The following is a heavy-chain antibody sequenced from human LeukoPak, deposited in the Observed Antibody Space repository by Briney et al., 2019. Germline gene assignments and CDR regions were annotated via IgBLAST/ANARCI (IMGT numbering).Heavy chain of an antibody. Sequence: PGRSLRLSCAASGFTFDDYAMHWVRQAPGKGLEWVSGISWNSGSIGYADSVKGRLTISRDNAKNSLYLQMNSLRAEDMALYYCAKGGDPDYYDSLDYWGQGTPVTVSS. J-gene: IGHJ4*02. V-gene: IGHV3-9*03. CDR1: GFTFDDYA. CDR2: ISWNSGSI. D-gene: IGHD3-22*01. CDR3: AKGGDPDYYDSLDY.